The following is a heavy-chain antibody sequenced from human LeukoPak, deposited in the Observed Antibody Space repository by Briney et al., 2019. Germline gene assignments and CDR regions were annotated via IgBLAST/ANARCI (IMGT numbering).Heavy chain of an antibody. CDR1: GFTVSSNY. Sequence: GGSLRLSCAASGFTVSSNYMTWVRQAPGKGLEWVSVIYRGVSIYYADSVKGRFTISRDNSKNTLDLQMNSLRAEDTAVYFCASVWPYDSSGPPFDYWGQGTLVTVSS. D-gene: IGHD3-22*01. CDR2: IYRGVSI. CDR3: ASVWPYDSSGPPFDY. V-gene: IGHV3-66*01. J-gene: IGHJ4*02.